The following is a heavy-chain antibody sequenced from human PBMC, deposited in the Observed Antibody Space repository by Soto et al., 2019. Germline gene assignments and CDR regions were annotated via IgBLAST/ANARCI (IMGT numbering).Heavy chain of an antibody. CDR3: ARDAGVAGELYS. D-gene: IGHD3-16*01. J-gene: IGHJ4*02. V-gene: IGHV1-18*01. CDR1: GYTFTSYG. Sequence: QVQLVQSGAEVKKPGASVKVSCKASGYTFTSYGISWVRQAPGKGLEWLGWIRAYNGNTSYAQKLQGRVTMTTDTSTSTAYKKLRSPRSDDTAVYYCARDAGVAGELYSWAQGTLITVSS. CDR2: IRAYNGNT.